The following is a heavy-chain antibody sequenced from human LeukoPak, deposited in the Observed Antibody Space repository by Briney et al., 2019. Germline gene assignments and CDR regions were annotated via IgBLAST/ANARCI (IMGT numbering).Heavy chain of an antibody. J-gene: IGHJ4*02. CDR2: INWDGDIT. CDR1: GFTFDDYT. D-gene: IGHD3-9*01. CDR3: AKGNILTGSPDS. V-gene: IGHV3-43*01. Sequence: GGSLRLSCAASGFTFDDYTMHWVRQPPGKGLEWVSLINWDGDITEYADSVKGRFTISRDNSKNSLFLQMNSLRTEDTALYYCAKGNILTGSPDSWGQGTLVTVSS.